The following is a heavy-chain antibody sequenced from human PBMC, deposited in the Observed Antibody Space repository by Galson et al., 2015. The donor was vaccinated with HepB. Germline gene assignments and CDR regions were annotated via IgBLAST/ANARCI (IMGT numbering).Heavy chain of an antibody. CDR1: GYTLTELS. V-gene: IGHV1-24*01. J-gene: IGHJ3*02. Sequence: SVKVSCKVSGYTLTELSMHWVRQAPGKGLEWMGGFDPEDGETIYAQKFQGRVTMTEDTSTDTAYMELSSLRSEDTAVYYCATAGGVVTDAFDIWGQGTMVTVSS. CDR2: FDPEDGET. CDR3: ATAGGVVTDAFDI. D-gene: IGHD3-3*01.